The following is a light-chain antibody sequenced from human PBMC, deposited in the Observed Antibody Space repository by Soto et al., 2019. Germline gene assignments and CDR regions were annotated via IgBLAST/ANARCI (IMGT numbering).Light chain of an antibody. J-gene: IGKJ4*01. CDR1: QSVSSN. Sequence: EIVMTQSPATLSVSPGERATLSCRASQSVSSNLAWYQQKPGQAPRLLIYGASTRATGIPARFSGSGSGTEFTLTISSLQSEDFAVYSCQQYNNWPAFGGEANVDIK. CDR2: GAS. V-gene: IGKV3-15*01. CDR3: QQYNNWPA.